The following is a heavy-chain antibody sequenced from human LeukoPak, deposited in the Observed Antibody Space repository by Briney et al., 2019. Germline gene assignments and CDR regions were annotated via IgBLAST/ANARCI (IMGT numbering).Heavy chain of an antibody. V-gene: IGHV4-59*08. Sequence: SETLSLTCTVSGGSISSYYWSWIRQPPGKGLEWIGYIYYSGSTNYNPSLKSRVTIPVDTSKNQFSLKLSSVTAADTAVYYCARQYYDILTGYYAGAFDIWGQGTMVTVSS. J-gene: IGHJ3*02. CDR1: GGSISSYY. CDR3: ARQYYDILTGYYAGAFDI. CDR2: IYYSGST. D-gene: IGHD3-9*01.